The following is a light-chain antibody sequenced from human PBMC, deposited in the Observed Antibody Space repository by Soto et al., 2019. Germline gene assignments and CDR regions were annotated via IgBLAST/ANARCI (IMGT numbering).Light chain of an antibody. J-gene: IGKJ1*01. CDR2: GAS. CDR1: QSVSGN. Sequence: IVMTQSPATVSASPGERVTLSCRASQSVSGNVAWYQQKPGQPPRLLVYGASTTATDIPARFFGSGSETEFTLTITRLQSEDFGTYYCQQFNPWPRPLGQGTKVEI. V-gene: IGKV3-15*01. CDR3: QQFNPWPRP.